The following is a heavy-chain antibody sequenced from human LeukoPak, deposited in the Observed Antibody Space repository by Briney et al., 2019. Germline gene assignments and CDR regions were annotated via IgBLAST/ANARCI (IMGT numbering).Heavy chain of an antibody. CDR2: ISGSSYTT. D-gene: IGHD3-3*01. V-gene: IGHV3-23*01. J-gene: IGHJ4*02. CDR1: GFIFSNYA. Sequence: PGGSLRLSCAASGFIFSNYAMGWVRLAPGKGLEWVSSISGSSYTTYYADSVKGRFTISRDNSKNTLYLQMNSLRAEDTAVYYCANPPRDNYDFWSGYHYDYWGQGTLVTVSS. CDR3: ANPPRDNYDFWSGYHYDY.